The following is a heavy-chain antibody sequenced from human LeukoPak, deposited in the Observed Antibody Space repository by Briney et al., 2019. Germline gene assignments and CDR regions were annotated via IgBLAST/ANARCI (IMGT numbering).Heavy chain of an antibody. D-gene: IGHD1-7*01. V-gene: IGHV4-4*09. J-gene: IGHJ4*02. CDR2: FYTSGNT. Sequence: AETLSLTCTVSIASFTSYYWSWVRQPPGKGLEWFGYFYTSGNTNYNPSLKSRVTISVHTSNNQFSLKLHSLTAADTAVYYCARLLTKTTLDYWGQGTLVTVSS. CDR1: IASFTSYY. CDR3: ARLLTKTTLDY.